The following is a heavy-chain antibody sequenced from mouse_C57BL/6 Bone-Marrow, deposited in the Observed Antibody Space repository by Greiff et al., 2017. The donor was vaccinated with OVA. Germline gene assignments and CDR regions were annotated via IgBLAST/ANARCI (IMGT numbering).Heavy chain of an antibody. CDR2: ISNGGGST. J-gene: IGHJ3*01. CDR1: GFTFSDYY. Sequence: EVNVVESGGGLVQPGGSLKLSCAASGFTFSDYYMYWVRQTPDKRLEWVAYISNGGGSTYYPDTVKGRFTISRDNAKNTLYLQMSRLTSEDTAMYYCARNYGNPGWCAYWGQGTLVTVSA. D-gene: IGHD2-1*01. CDR3: ARNYGNPGWCAY. V-gene: IGHV5-12*01.